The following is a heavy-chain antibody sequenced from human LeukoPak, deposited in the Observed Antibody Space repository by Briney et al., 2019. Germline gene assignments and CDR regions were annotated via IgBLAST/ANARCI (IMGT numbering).Heavy chain of an antibody. CDR1: GYTLTELS. Sequence: GASVKVSCKVSGYTLTELSMHWVRQAPGKGLEWMGGFDPEDGETIYAQKFQGRVTMTEDTSTDTAYMELSSLRSEDTAVYYCATASHIAVAGFRLKGVFGYWGQGTLVTVSS. V-gene: IGHV1-24*01. J-gene: IGHJ4*02. D-gene: IGHD6-19*01. CDR2: FDPEDGET. CDR3: ATASHIAVAGFRLKGVFGY.